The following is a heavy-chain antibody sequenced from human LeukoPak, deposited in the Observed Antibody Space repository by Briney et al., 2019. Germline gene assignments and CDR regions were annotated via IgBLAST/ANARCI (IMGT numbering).Heavy chain of an antibody. CDR2: IWYDGSNK. Sequence: PGGSLRLSCAASGFTFSSYGMHWVRQAPGKGLEWVAVIWYDGSNKYYADSVKGRFTISRDNSKNTLYLQMNSLRAEDTAVYYCARDPLNHYYGMDVWGQGTTVTVSS. J-gene: IGHJ6*02. CDR3: ARDPLNHYYGMDV. CDR1: GFTFSSYG. V-gene: IGHV3-33*01.